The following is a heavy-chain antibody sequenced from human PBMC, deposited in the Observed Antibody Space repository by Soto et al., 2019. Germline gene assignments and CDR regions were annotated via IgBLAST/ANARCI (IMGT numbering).Heavy chain of an antibody. CDR1: GFTFSSYA. CDR3: AKALGYSSSWYFDY. V-gene: IGHV3-23*01. D-gene: IGHD6-13*01. CDR2: TSGSGGST. Sequence: PGGSLRLSCAASGFTFSSYAMSWVRQAPGKGLEWVSATSGSGGSTYYADSVKGRFTISRDNSKNTLYLQMNSLRAEDSAVYYCAKALGYSSSWYFDYWGQGTLVTVSS. J-gene: IGHJ4*02.